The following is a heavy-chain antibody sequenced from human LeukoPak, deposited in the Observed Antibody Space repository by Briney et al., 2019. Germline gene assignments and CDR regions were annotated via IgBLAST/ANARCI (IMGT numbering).Heavy chain of an antibody. V-gene: IGHV3-11*04. CDR2: ISSSGSTI. D-gene: IGHD6-6*01. J-gene: IGHJ4*02. CDR1: GFTFSDYY. CDR3: ATPYQNYASSSSPPFDY. Sequence: GSLRLSCAASGFTFSDYYMSWIRQAPGKGLEWVSYISSSGSTIYYADSVKGRFTISRDNAKNPLYLQMNSLRAEDTAVYYCATPYQNYASSSSPPFDYWGQGTLVTVSS.